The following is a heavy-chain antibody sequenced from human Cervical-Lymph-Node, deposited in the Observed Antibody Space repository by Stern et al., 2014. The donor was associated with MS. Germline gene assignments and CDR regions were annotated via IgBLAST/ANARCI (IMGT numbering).Heavy chain of an antibody. CDR1: GYTFTNYY. CDR2: INPTGGNT. J-gene: IGHJ5*02. D-gene: IGHD2-15*01. V-gene: IGHV1-46*03. Sequence: QVQLVQSGAEVKKPGASVKVSCKASGYTFTNYYVHWMRQAPGQGLEWMGGINPTGGNTNYAQRFQGRVTMTRDTSTSTVYVELSSLRSEDTAVYFCTRGVAGTPFRFDPWGQGTLVTVSS. CDR3: TRGVAGTPFRFDP.